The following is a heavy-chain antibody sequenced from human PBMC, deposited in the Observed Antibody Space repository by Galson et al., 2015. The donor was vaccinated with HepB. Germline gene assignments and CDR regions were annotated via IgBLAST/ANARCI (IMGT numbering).Heavy chain of an antibody. CDR2: IIPIFGSA. Sequence: SVKVSCKASGGTFSSFAFTWVRQAPGQELEWMGGIIPIFGSANHAQKFQGRVTITADESTTTAYMELSSLRSEDTAVYYCARVNRYSNYVDYWGQGTLVTVSS. J-gene: IGHJ4*02. V-gene: IGHV1-69*13. CDR3: ARVNRYSNYVDY. CDR1: GGTFSSFA. D-gene: IGHD4-11*01.